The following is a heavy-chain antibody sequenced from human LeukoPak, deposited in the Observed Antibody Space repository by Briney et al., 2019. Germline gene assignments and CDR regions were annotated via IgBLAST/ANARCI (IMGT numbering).Heavy chain of an antibody. Sequence: SETLSLTCTVSGDSISSYYWNWIRQPPGKGLEWIGYIYYSGSTNYNPSLKSRVTISVDTSKNQFSLKLSSVTAADTAVYYCARIITMVRGVIKGDDYWGQGTLVTVSS. CDR1: GDSISSYY. CDR2: IYYSGST. CDR3: ARIITMVRGVIKGDDY. V-gene: IGHV4-59*08. J-gene: IGHJ4*02. D-gene: IGHD3-10*01.